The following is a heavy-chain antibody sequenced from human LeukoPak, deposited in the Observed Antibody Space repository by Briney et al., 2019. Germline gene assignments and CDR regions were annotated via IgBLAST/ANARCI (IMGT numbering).Heavy chain of an antibody. J-gene: IGHJ4*02. CDR2: ISSSSSYI. D-gene: IGHD3-10*01. CDR1: GFTFSSYS. CDR3: ATLLLWFGESPPDY. Sequence: EGSLRLSCAASGFTFSSYSMNWVRQAPGKGLEWVSSISSSSSYIYYADSVKGRFTISRDNAKNSLYLQMNSLRAEDTAVYYCATLLLWFGESPPDYWGQGTLVTVSS. V-gene: IGHV3-21*01.